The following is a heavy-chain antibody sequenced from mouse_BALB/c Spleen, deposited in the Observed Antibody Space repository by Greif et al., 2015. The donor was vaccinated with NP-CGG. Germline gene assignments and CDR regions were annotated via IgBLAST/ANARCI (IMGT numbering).Heavy chain of an antibody. J-gene: IGHJ3*01. CDR3: ALGSSYPAWFAY. V-gene: IGHV1S81*02. CDR1: GYTFTSYW. CDR2: INPSNGRT. Sequence: QVQLQQSGAELVKPGASVKLSCKASGYTFTSYWMHWVKQRPGQGLEWIGEINPSNGRTNYNEKFKSKATLTVDKSSSTAYMQLSSLTSEDSAVYYCALGSSYPAWFAYWGQGTLVTVSA. D-gene: IGHD1-1*01.